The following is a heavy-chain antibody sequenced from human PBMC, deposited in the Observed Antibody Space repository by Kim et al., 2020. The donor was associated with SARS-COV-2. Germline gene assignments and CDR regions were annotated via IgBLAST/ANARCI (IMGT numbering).Heavy chain of an antibody. CDR3: ARDGRTGYTDY. J-gene: IGHJ4*02. D-gene: IGHD6-13*01. Sequence: TKYAQRLQGRVTMTTDTSTSTAYMELRSLRSDDTAVYYCARDGRTGYTDYWGQGTLVTVSS. V-gene: IGHV1-18*01. CDR2: T.